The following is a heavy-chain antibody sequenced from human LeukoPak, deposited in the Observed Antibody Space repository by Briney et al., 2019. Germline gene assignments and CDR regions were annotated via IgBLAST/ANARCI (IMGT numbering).Heavy chain of an antibody. Sequence: GGSLRLSCAASRFTFRYYAVSWVRQAPGKGLEWVSFISGSGDSTYYADSVKGRFTISRDNSKNTLYLQMRSLRAEDMAIYFCAKDGHHDSSGRGGGFDMWGQGTMVTVSS. CDR2: ISGSGDST. CDR3: AKDGHHDSSGRGGGFDM. CDR1: RFTFRYYA. J-gene: IGHJ3*02. D-gene: IGHD3-22*01. V-gene: IGHV3-23*01.